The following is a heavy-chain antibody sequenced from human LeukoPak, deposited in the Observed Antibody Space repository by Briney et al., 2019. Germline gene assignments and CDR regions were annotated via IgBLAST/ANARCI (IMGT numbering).Heavy chain of an antibody. Sequence: GGSLRLSCSASGFTFSSYAMHWVRQAPGKGLEYVSAISSNGGSTYYADSVKGRFTISRDNSKNTLYLQMNSLRAEDTAVYYCARGYYYDSSYPDDYWGQGTLVTVSS. CDR2: ISSNGGST. D-gene: IGHD3-22*01. V-gene: IGHV3-64*04. CDR1: GFTFSSYA. CDR3: ARGYYYDSSYPDDY. J-gene: IGHJ4*02.